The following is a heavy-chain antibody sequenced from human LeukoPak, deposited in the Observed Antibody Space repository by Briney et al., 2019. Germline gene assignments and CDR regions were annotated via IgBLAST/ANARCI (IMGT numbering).Heavy chain of an antibody. D-gene: IGHD2-2*01. CDR2: ISGSGGST. CDR1: GFTFTNDF. Sequence: GGSLRLSCAASGFTFTNDFMTWVRQAPRKGLEWVSAISGSGGSTYYAHSVKGRFTISRDNSKNTLYLQMNSLRAEDTAIYHCAKGSLHCSSISCPNDYWGQGTLVTVSS. V-gene: IGHV3-23*01. J-gene: IGHJ4*02. CDR3: AKGSLHCSSISCPNDY.